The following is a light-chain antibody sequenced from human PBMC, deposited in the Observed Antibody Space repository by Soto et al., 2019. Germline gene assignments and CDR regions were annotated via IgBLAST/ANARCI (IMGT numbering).Light chain of an antibody. J-gene: IGKJ1*01. Sequence: EIVLTQSPGTLSLSPGERATLSCRASQSVSGRYLAWYQQKPGQAPSLLIYGASSRATGIPDRFSGSGSGTDFTLTISRLEPEDFAVYYCQQYGSSPWTFGQGTKVEIK. CDR3: QQYGSSPWT. CDR1: QSVSGRY. V-gene: IGKV3-20*01. CDR2: GAS.